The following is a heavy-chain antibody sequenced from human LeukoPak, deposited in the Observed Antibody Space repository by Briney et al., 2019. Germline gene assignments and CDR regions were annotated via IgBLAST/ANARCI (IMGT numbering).Heavy chain of an antibody. V-gene: IGHV4-4*09. CDR1: GGSISSYY. Sequence: SETLSLTCTVSGGSISSYYWSWIRQPPGKGLEWIGYIYTSGSTNYNPSLKSRVTISVDTSKNQFSLKLSSVTAADTAVYYCARHKSRGGLAESYYVDVWGKGTTVTVSS. J-gene: IGHJ6*03. CDR3: ARHKSRGGLAESYYVDV. D-gene: IGHD3-16*01. CDR2: IYTSGST.